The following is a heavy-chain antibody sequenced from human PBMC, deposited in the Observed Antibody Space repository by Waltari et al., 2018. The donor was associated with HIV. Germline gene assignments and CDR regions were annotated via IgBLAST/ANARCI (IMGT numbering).Heavy chain of an antibody. Sequence: QLQLQESGPGLVKPSETLSLTCPVSGGSISSGLYYWGWIRLPPGTGLEWIGSIFYTGSTYDNPSLRGRATMSVETSKNRFSLQLGSVTAADTAVYYCARQRQSRRDPFDYWGQGTLVTVSS. CDR1: GGSISSGLYY. CDR3: ARQRQSRRDPFDY. V-gene: IGHV4-39*01. CDR2: IFYTGST. J-gene: IGHJ4*02.